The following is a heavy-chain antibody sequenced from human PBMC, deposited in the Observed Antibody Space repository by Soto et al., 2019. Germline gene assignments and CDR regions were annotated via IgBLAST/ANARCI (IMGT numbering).Heavy chain of an antibody. Sequence: QVQLVESGGGVVQPGRSLRLSCAASGFTFSPYGIHWVRQAPGKGLEWVSLISYDESKKFYAESVKGRFTISRDNSKNTVYLQMNRLRGEDTAVYYCAKDYYRGYSYAHDYCGQGTLVTVSS. J-gene: IGHJ4*02. D-gene: IGHD5-18*01. V-gene: IGHV3-30*18. CDR2: ISYDESKK. CDR3: AKDYYRGYSYAHDY. CDR1: GFTFSPYG.